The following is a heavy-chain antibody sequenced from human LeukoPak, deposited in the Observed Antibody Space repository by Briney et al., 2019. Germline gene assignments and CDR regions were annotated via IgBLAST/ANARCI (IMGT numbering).Heavy chain of an antibody. Sequence: PGGSLRLSCAASGFTFISYWMSWVRQAPGKGLEWVANMKPDGSEKDYEDSVKGRFTISRDNAKNSLYLQLNSLRGDDTAVYYCARDEGWYGRGLDVWGQGTTVIVSS. J-gene: IGHJ6*02. D-gene: IGHD2-15*01. CDR3: ARDEGWYGRGLDV. CDR2: MKPDGSEK. V-gene: IGHV3-7*04. CDR1: GFTFISYW.